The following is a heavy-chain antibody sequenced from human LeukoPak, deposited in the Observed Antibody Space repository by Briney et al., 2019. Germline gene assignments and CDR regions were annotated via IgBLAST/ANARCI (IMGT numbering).Heavy chain of an antibody. CDR3: ARSPGFGESGGLDY. Sequence: GASVKVSCKASGGTFSSYAISWVRQAPGQGLEWMGGIIPIFGTANYAQKFQGRVTITADESTSTAYMELSSLRSEDTAVYYCARSPGFGESGGLDYWGQGALVTVSS. V-gene: IGHV1-69*13. CDR1: GGTFSSYA. J-gene: IGHJ4*02. CDR2: IIPIFGTA. D-gene: IGHD3-10*01.